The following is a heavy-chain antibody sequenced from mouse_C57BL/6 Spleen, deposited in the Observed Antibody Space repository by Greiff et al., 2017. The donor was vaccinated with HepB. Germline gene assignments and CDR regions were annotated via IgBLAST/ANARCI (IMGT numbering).Heavy chain of an antibody. D-gene: IGHD3-2*02. CDR1: GYTFTGYT. CDR2: FYPGSGSI. CDR3: ARHEGGWLFDY. J-gene: IGHJ2*01. V-gene: IGHV1-62-2*01. Sequence: QVKLKQSGAELVKPGASVKLSCKASGYTFTGYTINWVRRSPGKGLEWIGWFYPGSGSIKYNEKFKDKATLTADKSSITVYMELSRLTSEDSAVYFCARHEGGWLFDYWGQGTTLTVSS.